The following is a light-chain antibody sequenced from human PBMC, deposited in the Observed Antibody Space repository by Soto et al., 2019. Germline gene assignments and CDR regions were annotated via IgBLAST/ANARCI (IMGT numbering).Light chain of an antibody. V-gene: IGKV2-28*01. Sequence: DIVMTQSPLSLPVTPGEPASISCGSSQSLLDSNGYNYLDWYLQRPGQSPQLLIYLGFNRASGVPDRFSGSGSGTDFTLRISRVEAEDIGLYYCMQALQAPYTFGQGTKLEIK. CDR2: LGF. CDR3: MQALQAPYT. J-gene: IGKJ2*01. CDR1: QSLLDSNGYNY.